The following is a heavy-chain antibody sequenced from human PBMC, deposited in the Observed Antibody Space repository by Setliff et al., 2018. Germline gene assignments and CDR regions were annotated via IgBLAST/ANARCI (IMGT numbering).Heavy chain of an antibody. CDR1: GYTFTDYH. J-gene: IGHJ6*03. CDR2: SDPKSGAA. D-gene: IGHD6-19*01. CDR3: ARDPFLVRQFPYYMDV. Sequence: ASVKVSCKASGYTFTDYHIHWVRQAPGQGLVWMGWSDPKSGAARYAQKFRGRVTLTRDTSITTIYMEMNSVTSDDTAVYYCARDPFLVRQFPYYMDVWGKGTTVTVSS. V-gene: IGHV1-2*02.